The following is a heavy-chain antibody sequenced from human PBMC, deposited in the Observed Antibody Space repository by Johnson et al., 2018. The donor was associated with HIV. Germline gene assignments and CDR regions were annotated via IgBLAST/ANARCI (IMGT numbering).Heavy chain of an antibody. V-gene: IGHV3-30*03. J-gene: IGHJ3*02. Sequence: VQLVESGGGVVQPGRSLRLSCAASGFTFGSYGIHWVRQAPGKGLEWVAVISYDGSNKYYADSVKGRFTIFRDNSKNTLYLQMSSLRTEDTAVYYCVRGRISMTVVDLRGGAFDIVGQGTTVTVSS. D-gene: IGHD3-22*01. CDR3: VRGRISMTVVDLRGGAFDI. CDR1: GFTFGSYG. CDR2: ISYDGSNK.